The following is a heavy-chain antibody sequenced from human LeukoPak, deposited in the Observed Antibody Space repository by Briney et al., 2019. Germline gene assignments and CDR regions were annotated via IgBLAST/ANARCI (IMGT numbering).Heavy chain of an antibody. V-gene: IGHV3-21*01. Sequence: GGSLRLSCAASGFTFSSYSMNWVRQAPGKGLEWVSSISSSSSYIYYADSVKGRFTISRDNAKNSLYLQMNSLRAEDTAVYYCARALSPWIYYDTLDVWGQGTTVTVSS. D-gene: IGHD3-22*01. CDR3: ARALSPWIYYDTLDV. CDR1: GFTFSSYS. CDR2: ISSSSSYI. J-gene: IGHJ6*02.